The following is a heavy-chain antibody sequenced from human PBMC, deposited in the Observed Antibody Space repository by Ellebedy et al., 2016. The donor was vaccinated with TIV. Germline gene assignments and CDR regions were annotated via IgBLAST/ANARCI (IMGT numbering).Heavy chain of an antibody. J-gene: IGHJ2*01. V-gene: IGHV1-69*13. D-gene: IGHD5-24*01. CDR2: TIPMFGTA. CDR1: GGTFSSYA. CDR3: AGDRAPIGRNWYFDL. Sequence: AASVKVSCKASGGTFSSYAISWVRQAPGQGLEWLGGTIPMFGTANFAQRLQGRVTITADESTRTAYMELSSLRSEDTAVYYCAGDRAPIGRNWYFDLWGRGTLVTVSS.